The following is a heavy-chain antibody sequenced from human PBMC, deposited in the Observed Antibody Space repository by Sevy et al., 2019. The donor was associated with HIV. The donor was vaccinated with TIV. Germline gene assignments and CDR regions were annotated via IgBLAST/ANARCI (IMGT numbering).Heavy chain of an antibody. CDR1: GFAFSNYYA. D-gene: IGHD4-17*01. CDR3: ARPRANYVDHYFFYAMDV. CDR2: ISYDGSDK. J-gene: IGHJ6*02. V-gene: IGHV3-30-3*01. Sequence: GGSLRLSCVASGFAFSNYYAMHWVRQAPGKGLEWVALISYDGSDKHYADSVKGRFTISRDNFKNTLFLQMNSLTTEDTAVYYCARPRANYVDHYFFYAMDVWGQGTTVTVSS.